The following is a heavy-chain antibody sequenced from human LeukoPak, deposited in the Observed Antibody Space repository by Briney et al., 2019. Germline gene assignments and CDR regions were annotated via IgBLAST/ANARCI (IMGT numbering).Heavy chain of an antibody. CDR3: ASYGDYGEYFQH. J-gene: IGHJ1*01. CDR2: MYYSGST. CDR1: GGSIRSYY. D-gene: IGHD4-17*01. V-gene: IGHV4-59*08. Sequence: PSETLSLTCSVSGGSIRSYYWRWVRQPPGKGLEWIGYMYYSGSTSYNPSLKSRVTISVDTSKNQFSLKLSSVNAADTAVYYCASYGDYGEYFQHWGQGTLVTVSS.